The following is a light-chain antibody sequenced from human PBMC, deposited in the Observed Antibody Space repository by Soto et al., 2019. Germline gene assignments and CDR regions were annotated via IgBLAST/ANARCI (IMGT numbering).Light chain of an antibody. J-gene: IGLJ3*02. V-gene: IGLV2-14*01. Sequence: QSVLTQPAAVSGSPGQSITISCTGTSSDVGGYNYVSWYQQHPGKAPKLMIYEVSNRPSGVSNRFSGSKSGNTASLNISGLQAEDEADYYCSSYTSSSTWVFGGGTKLTV. CDR1: SSDVGGYNY. CDR2: EVS. CDR3: SSYTSSSTWV.